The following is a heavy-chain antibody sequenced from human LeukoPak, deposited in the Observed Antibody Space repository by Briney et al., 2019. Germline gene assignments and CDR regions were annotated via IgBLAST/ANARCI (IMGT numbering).Heavy chain of an antibody. CDR3: ARRKAVRPRDYYFDY. D-gene: IGHD6-6*01. CDR2: VYYSGST. CDR1: DASVSSDNYY. Sequence: TSETLSLTCSVSDASVSSDNYYWSWIRQPPGKGLEWIGYVYYSGSTNYNPSLQSRVTISLDTSKNQFSLKLSSVTAADTAVYYCARRKAVRPRDYYFDYWGQGTLVTVSS. J-gene: IGHJ4*02. V-gene: IGHV4-61*01.